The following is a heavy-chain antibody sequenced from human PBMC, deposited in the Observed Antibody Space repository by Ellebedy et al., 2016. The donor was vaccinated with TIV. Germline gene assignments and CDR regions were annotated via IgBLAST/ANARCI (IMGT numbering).Heavy chain of an antibody. CDR1: GFTFSSYW. Sequence: PGGSLRLSCAASGFTFSSYWMSWVRQAPGKGLEWVGRIKSKTDGGTTDYAAPVKGRFTISRDNSKNTLYLQMNSLRAEDTAVYYCARDRVKQQLVLSFDYWGQGTLVTVSS. CDR2: IKSKTDGGTT. J-gene: IGHJ4*02. CDR3: ARDRVKQQLVLSFDY. D-gene: IGHD6-13*01. V-gene: IGHV3-15*01.